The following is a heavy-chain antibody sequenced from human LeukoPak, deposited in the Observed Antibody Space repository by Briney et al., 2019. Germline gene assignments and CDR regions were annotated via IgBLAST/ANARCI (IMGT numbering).Heavy chain of an antibody. D-gene: IGHD2-2*01. CDR3: VKGRSKGASRSSDGLLWGF. Sequence: GGSLRLSCAASGFSFSSYAMNWVRQAPGKGLEWLSSLSGYGTSTYYGDSVKGRFTISRDNSNNTLYLHMNSLRVEDTAIYYCVKGRSKGASRSSDGLLWGFWGQGALVTVSS. V-gene: IGHV3-23*01. J-gene: IGHJ4*02. CDR1: GFSFSSYA. CDR2: LSGYGTST.